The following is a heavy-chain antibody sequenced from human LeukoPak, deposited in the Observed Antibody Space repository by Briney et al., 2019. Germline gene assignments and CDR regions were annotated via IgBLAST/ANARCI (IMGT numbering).Heavy chain of an antibody. V-gene: IGHV4-39*01. CDR3: ARGLIRPYCSSTSCWGDYYYYYYMDV. CDR2: IYYSGST. J-gene: IGHJ6*03. Sequence: PSETLSLTCTVSGGSISSSSYYWGWIRQPPGKGLEWIGSIYYSGSTYYDPSLKSRVTISVDTSKNQFSLKLSSVTAADTAVYYCARGLIRPYCSSTSCWGDYYYYYYMDVWGKGTTVTVSS. D-gene: IGHD2-2*01. CDR1: GGSISSSSYY.